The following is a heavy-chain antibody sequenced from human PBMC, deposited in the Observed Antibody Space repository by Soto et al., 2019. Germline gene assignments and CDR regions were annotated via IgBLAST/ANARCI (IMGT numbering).Heavy chain of an antibody. CDR2: ISYDASNK. J-gene: IGHJ4*02. CDR1: GFTFSRYA. CDR3: ARSSGWGIDY. Sequence: QAQLVESGGTVVQPGRSLRLYCAASGFTFSRYALHWVRQAPGKGLEWVTLISYDASNKYYGNSVKGRFTISRDNSKNTLYLQMDSLRAEDTAVYYCARSSGWGIDYWGQGTLVTVSS. V-gene: IGHV3-30*03. D-gene: IGHD6-19*01.